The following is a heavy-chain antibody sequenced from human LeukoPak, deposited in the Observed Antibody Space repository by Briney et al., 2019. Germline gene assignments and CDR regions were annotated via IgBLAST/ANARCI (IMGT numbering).Heavy chain of an antibody. J-gene: IGHJ5*02. CDR2: IHPDDSDT. CDR1: GHSFTNYW. Sequence: GESLKISCQASGHSFTNYWIGWVRQMPGKGLEWMGIIHPDDSDTVYSPTSQGRFTISVDKSITTVYLQWSSLQVSDTAVYYCARRFFHSTEFDPWGQGTLVTVSS. V-gene: IGHV5-51*01. D-gene: IGHD6-13*01. CDR3: ARRFFHSTEFDP.